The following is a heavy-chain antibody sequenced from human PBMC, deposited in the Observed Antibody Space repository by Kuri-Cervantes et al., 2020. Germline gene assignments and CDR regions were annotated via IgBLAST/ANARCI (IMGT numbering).Heavy chain of an antibody. D-gene: IGHD2-21*01. V-gene: IGHV4-34*01. Sequence: SETLSLTCAVYGGSFSSYYWSWMRQTPGKGLEWIGQINHRGSTTHNPSLKSRVTISADTSKNQFSLKLSSVTAADTAVYYCARGSIRGHFDYWGQGTLVTVSS. J-gene: IGHJ4*02. CDR2: INHRGST. CDR3: ARGSIRGHFDY. CDR1: GGSFSSYY.